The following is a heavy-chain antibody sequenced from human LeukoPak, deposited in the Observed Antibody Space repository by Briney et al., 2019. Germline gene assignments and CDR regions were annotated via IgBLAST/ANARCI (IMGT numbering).Heavy chain of an antibody. CDR3: ARAYYYASSAFDI. Sequence: SETLSLTCTVSGGSISSNTYYWDWIRQPPGKGMECIGSIYYGGSTYYNPSLKSRVIISVDTSKNQFSLKLSSVTAADTAVYYCARAYYYASSAFDIWGQGTMVTVSS. D-gene: IGHD3-22*01. J-gene: IGHJ3*02. CDR1: GGSISSNTYY. V-gene: IGHV4-39*01. CDR2: IYYGGST.